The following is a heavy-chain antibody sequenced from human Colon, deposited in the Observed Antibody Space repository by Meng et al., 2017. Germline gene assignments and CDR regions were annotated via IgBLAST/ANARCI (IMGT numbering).Heavy chain of an antibody. D-gene: IGHD3-22*01. J-gene: IGHJ5*02. CDR1: GDSISSGNHY. CDR3: ARYYYDSSGVTYFDP. V-gene: IGHV4-31*03. CDR2: FYFSGNT. Sequence: QVHLPESGPALGTPSQTLSLTFTVSGDSISSGNHYWSWSRQHPGKGLEWIGYFYFSGNTYYNPSLKSRVTISVDTSKNQFSLNLRSVTAADTAVYYCARYYYDSSGVTYFDPWGQGTLVTVSS.